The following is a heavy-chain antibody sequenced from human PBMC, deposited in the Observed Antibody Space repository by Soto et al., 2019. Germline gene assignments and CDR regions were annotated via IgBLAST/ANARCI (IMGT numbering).Heavy chain of an antibody. CDR2: IYSGDHET. CDR3: ARSPRSSPYFDF. V-gene: IGHV5-51*01. D-gene: IGHD6-13*01. J-gene: IGHJ4*02. CDR1: GYTFSNFW. Sequence: PGESLKISCQCSGYTFSNFWIGWVRQLPGQGLEWMGIIYSGDHETRYSPSFLGKVTISAETSINTAYLQWSSLEASDSAFYFCARSPRSSPYFDFWGPGALVTVSS.